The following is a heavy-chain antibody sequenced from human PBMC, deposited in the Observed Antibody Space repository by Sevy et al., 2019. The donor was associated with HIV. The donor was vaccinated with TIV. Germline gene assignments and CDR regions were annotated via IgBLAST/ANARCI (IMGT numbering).Heavy chain of an antibody. CDR1: GFTFSSYS. Sequence: GGSLRLSCAASGFTFSSYSMNWVRQAPGKWLEWVSYISRSSSTIYYVDSVKGRFTISRDNAKNSLYLQMNSLRAEDTAVYYCARSPPYSSGWYGIDYWGQGTLVTVSS. CDR3: ARSPPYSSGWYGIDY. J-gene: IGHJ4*02. CDR2: ISRSSSTI. V-gene: IGHV3-48*01. D-gene: IGHD6-19*01.